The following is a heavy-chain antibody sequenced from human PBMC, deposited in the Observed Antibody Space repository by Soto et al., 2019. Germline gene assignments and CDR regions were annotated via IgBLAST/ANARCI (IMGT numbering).Heavy chain of an antibody. Sequence: GGSLRLSCAASGFTFSSYAIHLFRQAPCKGLEWVAVISYDGSNKYYADSVKGRFTISRDNSKNTLYLQMNSLRAEDTAVYYCARGQEDYGDYDAFDIWGQGTMVTVSS. V-gene: IGHV3-30-3*01. D-gene: IGHD4-17*01. CDR1: GFTFSSYA. CDR3: ARGQEDYGDYDAFDI. CDR2: ISYDGSNK. J-gene: IGHJ3*02.